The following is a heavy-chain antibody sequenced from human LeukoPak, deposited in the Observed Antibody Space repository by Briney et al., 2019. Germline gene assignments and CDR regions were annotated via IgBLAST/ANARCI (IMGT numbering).Heavy chain of an antibody. CDR1: GGSISRYY. V-gene: IGHV4-4*07. CDR3: ARDSGTTGEVKFDP. J-gene: IGHJ5*02. D-gene: IGHD3-10*01. CDR2: VCTSGST. Sequence: PSETLSLTCTVSGGSISRYYWSWIRQPAGKGLEWIGRVCTSGSTTYNPSLKSRVTMSIDTSKNQFSLKVSSVTAADTAVYYCARDSGTTGEVKFDPWGQGTLVTVSS.